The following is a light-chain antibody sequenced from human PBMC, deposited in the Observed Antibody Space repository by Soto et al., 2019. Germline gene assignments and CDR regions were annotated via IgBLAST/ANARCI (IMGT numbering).Light chain of an antibody. Sequence: DIQMTQSPSSLSASIGDRITITCRASQSMGIYLSWYQQKPGKAPKILVTAASSLHSGVPSRCSGSGSGTDFTLTLSNLQSEDFAIYYCQQCYSPPLTFGGGTKVEIK. CDR1: QSMGIY. CDR2: AAS. V-gene: IGKV1-39*01. J-gene: IGKJ4*01. CDR3: QQCYSPPLT.